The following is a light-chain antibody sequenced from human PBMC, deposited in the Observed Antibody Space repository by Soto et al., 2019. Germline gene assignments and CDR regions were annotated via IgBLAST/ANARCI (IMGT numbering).Light chain of an antibody. V-gene: IGKV1-5*01. Sequence: DIQMTQSPSTLSASVGNIVTITFRASQSISSWLAWDQQKPGKAPQLLIHDASSLESGVPLRFSGSGSGTEVIFTIGSLQPDDFATYYCQQYNSYPWTFGQGTQVEIK. CDR2: DAS. CDR1: QSISSW. CDR3: QQYNSYPWT. J-gene: IGKJ1*01.